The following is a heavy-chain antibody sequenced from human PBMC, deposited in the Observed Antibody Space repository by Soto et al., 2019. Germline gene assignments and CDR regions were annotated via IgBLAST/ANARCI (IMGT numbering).Heavy chain of an antibody. D-gene: IGHD3-22*01. CDR3: AHSSPQSSGSMYYFDY. CDR1: GISLSTSGVG. Sequence: SGPPLVNPTPPVTMTCTFAGISLSTSGVGVGWIRQPPGKALEWLALIYWNDDKRYSPSLKSRLTITKDTSKNQVVLTMTNMEPVDTATYYCAHSSPQSSGSMYYFDYWGQGTLVTVSS. J-gene: IGHJ4*02. CDR2: IYWNDDK. V-gene: IGHV2-5*01.